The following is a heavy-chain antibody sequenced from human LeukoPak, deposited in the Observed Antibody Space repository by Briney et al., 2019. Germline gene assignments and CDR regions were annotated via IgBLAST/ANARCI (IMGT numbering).Heavy chain of an antibody. J-gene: IGHJ4*02. CDR3: ARSEGGSYYSRAYYFDY. Sequence: ASVKVSCKASGYTFTDYYMHWVRQAPGQGLEWMGWINPNSGGTNYAQKFQGRVTMTRDTSISTAYMELSRLRSDDTAVYYCARSEGGSYYSRAYYFDYWGQGTLVTVSS. CDR1: GYTFTDYY. CDR2: INPNSGGT. V-gene: IGHV1-2*02. D-gene: IGHD1-26*01.